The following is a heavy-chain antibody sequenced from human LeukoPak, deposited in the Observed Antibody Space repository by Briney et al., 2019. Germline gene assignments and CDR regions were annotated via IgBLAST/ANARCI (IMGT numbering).Heavy chain of an antibody. J-gene: IGHJ4*02. CDR2: MNPNSGNT. CDR3: ARAPVGYCSSTSCSGHFDY. Sequence: ASVKVSCKASGYTFTSYDINWVRQATGQGLEWMGWMNPNSGNTGYAQKFQGRVTITRNTSISTAYMELSSLRSEDTDVYYCARAPVGYCSSTSCSGHFDYWGQGTLVTVSS. D-gene: IGHD2-2*01. CDR1: GYTFTSYD. V-gene: IGHV1-8*03.